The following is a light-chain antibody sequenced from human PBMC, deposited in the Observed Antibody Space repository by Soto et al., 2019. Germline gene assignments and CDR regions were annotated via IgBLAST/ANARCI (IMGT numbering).Light chain of an antibody. CDR3: QSSDSSLSGWV. J-gene: IGLJ3*02. V-gene: IGLV1-40*01. CDR1: SSNIGAGYD. CDR2: GNN. Sequence: QSVVTQPPSVSGAPGQRVTISCTGSSSNIGAGYDVHWYQQLPGTAPKLLIFGNNNRPSGVPDRFSGSKSGTSASLAITGLQAEDEADYYCQSSDSSLSGWVFGGGTKVTVL.